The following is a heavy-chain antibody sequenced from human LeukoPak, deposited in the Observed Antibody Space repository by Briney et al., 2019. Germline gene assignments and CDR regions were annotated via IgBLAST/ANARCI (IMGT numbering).Heavy chain of an antibody. D-gene: IGHD3-10*01. Sequence: ASVKVSCKTSGYTFTGNYLHWVRQAPGQGLEWMGWINPNSGDTNYAQKFQGRVTMTRDTSINTAYMELSRLRSDDTAVYYCARHRTIYVVVPCDWGQGTLVSVSS. J-gene: IGHJ4*02. V-gene: IGHV1-2*02. CDR2: INPNSGDT. CDR3: ARHRTIYVVVPCD. CDR1: GYTFTGNY.